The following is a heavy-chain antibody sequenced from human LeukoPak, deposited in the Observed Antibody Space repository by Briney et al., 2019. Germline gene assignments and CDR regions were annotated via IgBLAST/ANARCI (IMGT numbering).Heavy chain of an antibody. J-gene: IGHJ4*02. CDR2: IYYSGST. Sequence: SETLSLTCAVYGASFSGYYWSWIRQPPGKGLEWIGSIYYSGSTYYNPSLKSRVTISVDTSKNQFSLKLSSVTAADTAVYYCARAPLRGSSWVDYWGQGTLVTVSS. V-gene: IGHV4-34*01. CDR3: ARAPLRGSSWVDY. CDR1: GASFSGYY. D-gene: IGHD6-13*01.